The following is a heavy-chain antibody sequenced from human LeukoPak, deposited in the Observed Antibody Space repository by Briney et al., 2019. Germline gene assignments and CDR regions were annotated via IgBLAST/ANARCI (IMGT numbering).Heavy chain of an antibody. CDR3: ARLYADCSSTSCHPDYYYYMDV. V-gene: IGHV3-23*01. J-gene: IGHJ6*03. CDR2: ISGSGGST. D-gene: IGHD2-2*01. Sequence: GGSLRLSCAASGFTFSSYAMSWVRQAPGKGLEWVSAISGSGGSTYYADSVKGRFTISRDNSKNTLYLQMNSLRAEDTAVYYCARLYADCSSTSCHPDYYYYMDVWGKGTTVTVSS. CDR1: GFTFSSYA.